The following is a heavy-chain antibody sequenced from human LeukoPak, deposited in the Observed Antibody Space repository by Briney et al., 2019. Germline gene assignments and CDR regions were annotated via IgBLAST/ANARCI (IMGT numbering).Heavy chain of an antibody. D-gene: IGHD6-19*01. CDR1: GYNFNIYW. CDR3: ARQQAVLGPGIDY. V-gene: IGHV5-51*01. J-gene: IGHJ4*02. Sequence: GESLKISCEASGYNFNIYWIGWVRQMPGKGLEWMGIISPGGSDTRYSPSFEGQVTISADKSNNTAYLQWSSLKASDTAIYYCARQQAVLGPGIDYWGQGTVVIVSS. CDR2: ISPGGSDT.